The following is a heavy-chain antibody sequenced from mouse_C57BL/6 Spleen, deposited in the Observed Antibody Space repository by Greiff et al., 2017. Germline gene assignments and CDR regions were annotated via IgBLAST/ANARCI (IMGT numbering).Heavy chain of an antibody. J-gene: IGHJ3*01. CDR3: ASYSNVAWFAY. V-gene: IGHV5-6*02. CDR1: GFTFSSYG. CDR2: ISSGGSYT. Sequence: DVMLVESGGDLVKPGGSLKLSCAASGFTFSSYGMSWVRQTPDKRLEWVATISSGGSYTYYPDSVKGRFTSSRDNAKNTLYLQMSSLKSEDTAMYYCASYSNVAWFAYWGQGTLVTVSA. D-gene: IGHD2-5*01.